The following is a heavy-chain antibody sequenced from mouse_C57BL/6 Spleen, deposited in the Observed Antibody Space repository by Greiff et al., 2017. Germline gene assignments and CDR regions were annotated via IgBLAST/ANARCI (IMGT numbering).Heavy chain of an antibody. D-gene: IGHD4-1*01. CDR1: GFTFSSYG. CDR2: ISRGGSYT. Sequence: EVKLVESGGDLVKPGASLKLSCAASGFTFSSYGMSWVRQTPDKRLAWVATISRGGSYTYYPDSVKGRFTISRDNAKHTLYLQLSRLKSEDTAMYDCARRTGTPYYYDMDDWGQGTSVTVSS. V-gene: IGHV5-6*02. CDR3: ARRTGTPYYYDMDD. J-gene: IGHJ4*01.